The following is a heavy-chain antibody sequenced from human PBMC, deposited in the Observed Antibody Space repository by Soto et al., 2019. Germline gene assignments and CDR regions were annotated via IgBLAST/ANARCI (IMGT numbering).Heavy chain of an antibody. Sequence: QVQLQESGPGLVKPSETLSLTCTVSGGSINSYYWSWIRQPPGKGLEWIGYIYYSGSTKYNPSLKSRVTISVATSKNQFSLNLRSVTAADTAVYYCARRYSSGFDYWGQGTLVTVSS. CDR2: IYYSGST. D-gene: IGHD6-19*01. CDR3: ARRYSSGFDY. V-gene: IGHV4-59*08. CDR1: GGSINSYY. J-gene: IGHJ4*02.